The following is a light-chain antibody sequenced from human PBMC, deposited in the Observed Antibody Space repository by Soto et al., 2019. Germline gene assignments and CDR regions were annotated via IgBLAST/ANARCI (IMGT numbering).Light chain of an antibody. CDR3: QSYDSSLSGYV. Sequence: QSVLTQPPSMSGAPGQRVTISCTGSGFNIGAGYDVHWYQQLPGTAPKLLISGNTNRPSGVPDRFSGSKSRTSASLAITGLQAEDEADYYCQSYDSSLSGYVFGTGTKVTVL. J-gene: IGLJ1*01. CDR2: GNT. CDR1: GFNIGAGYD. V-gene: IGLV1-40*01.